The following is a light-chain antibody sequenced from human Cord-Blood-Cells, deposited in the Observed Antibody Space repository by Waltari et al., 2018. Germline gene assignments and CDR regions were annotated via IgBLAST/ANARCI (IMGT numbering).Light chain of an antibody. Sequence: QSALPQPRPVSGSPGRSVPISAPGPGSDVGGYNDVSGYQQHPGKAPKLMIYDVSKRPSGVPDRFSGSKSGNTASLTISGLQAEDEADYYCCSYAGSYTGVFGGGTKLTVL. V-gene: IGLV2-11*01. J-gene: IGLJ3*02. CDR3: CSYAGSYTGV. CDR2: DVS. CDR1: GSDVGGYND.